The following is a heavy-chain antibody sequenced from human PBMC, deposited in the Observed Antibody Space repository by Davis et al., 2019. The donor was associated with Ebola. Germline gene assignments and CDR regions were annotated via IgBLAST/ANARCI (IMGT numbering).Heavy chain of an antibody. V-gene: IGHV1-24*01. D-gene: IGHD3-22*01. Sequence: ASVKVSCKVSGYTLTELSMHWVRQAPGKGLEWMGGFDPEDGETIYAQKFQGRVTMTEDTSTDTAYMELSSLRSEDTAVYYCATEMYYYDSSGWVYWGQGTLVTVSS. CDR3: ATEMYYYDSSGWVY. CDR2: FDPEDGET. J-gene: IGHJ4*02. CDR1: GYTLTELS.